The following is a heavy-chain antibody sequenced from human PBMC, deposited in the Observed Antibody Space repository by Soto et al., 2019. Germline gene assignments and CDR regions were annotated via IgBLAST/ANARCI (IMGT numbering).Heavy chain of an antibody. V-gene: IGHV1-8*01. CDR3: ATYQVGAGFTS. Sequence: QGQLVQSGAEVKKPGASVKVSCKASGYTFTPYDINWVRQAPGQGLEWVGWQILNTGDTGHAQKLQGRVTMTGDTSISTAYMELSGLRSEDTAVYYCATYQVGAGFTSWGQGTLVTVSS. D-gene: IGHD2-2*01. CDR1: GYTFTPYD. J-gene: IGHJ5*02. CDR2: QILNTGDT.